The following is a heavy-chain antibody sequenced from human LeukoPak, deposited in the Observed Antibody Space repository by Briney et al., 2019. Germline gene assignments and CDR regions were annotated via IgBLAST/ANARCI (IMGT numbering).Heavy chain of an antibody. CDR2: IIPILGTA. D-gene: IGHD3-22*01. CDR1: GGTFSSYA. Sequence: GSSVKVSCKASGGTFSSYAISWVRQAPGQGLEWMGGIIPILGTANYAQKFQGRVTITADESTSTAYMELSSLRSEDTAVYYCASSPVVTLYYFDYWGQGTLVTVSS. CDR3: ASSPVVTLYYFDY. V-gene: IGHV1-69*01. J-gene: IGHJ4*02.